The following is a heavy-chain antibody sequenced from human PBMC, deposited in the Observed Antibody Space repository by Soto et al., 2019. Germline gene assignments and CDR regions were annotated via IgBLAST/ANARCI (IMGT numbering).Heavy chain of an antibody. D-gene: IGHD1-26*01. Sequence: GASVKVSCKASGYTFTSYAMHWVRQAPGQRLEWMGWINAGNGNTKYSQKFQGRVTITRDTSASTAYMELSSLRSEDTAVYYCARDRIVGATTAFDYWGQGTLVTVSS. CDR2: INAGNGNT. CDR3: ARDRIVGATTAFDY. J-gene: IGHJ4*02. CDR1: GYTFTSYA. V-gene: IGHV1-3*01.